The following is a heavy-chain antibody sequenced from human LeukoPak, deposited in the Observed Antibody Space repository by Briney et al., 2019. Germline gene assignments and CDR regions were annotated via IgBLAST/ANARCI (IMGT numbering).Heavy chain of an antibody. CDR3: ARVTLSRSWLDAFDI. CDR1: GGSMFSYY. J-gene: IGHJ3*02. Sequence: SETLSLTCSVSGGSMFSYYWSWIRQPPGKPLQWIGYIYDTGKTNYNPSLESRVTISVDTSKRQFSLKLSSVTAADTAVYHCARVTLSRSWLDAFDIWGRGTLVTVSS. CDR2: IYDTGKT. D-gene: IGHD5-24*01. V-gene: IGHV4-59*01.